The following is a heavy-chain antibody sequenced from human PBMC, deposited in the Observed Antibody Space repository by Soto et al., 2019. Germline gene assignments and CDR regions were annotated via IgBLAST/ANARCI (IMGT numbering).Heavy chain of an antibody. CDR1: GYTFTSYA. J-gene: IGHJ6*02. CDR3: ARTSFTTGTTRYYYYGMDV. V-gene: IGHV1-3*01. Sequence: ASVKVSCKASGYTFTSYAMHWVRQAPGQRLEWMGWINAGNGNTKYSQKFQGRVTITRDTSASTAYMELSSLRSEDTAVYYCARTSFTTGTTRYYYYGMDVWGQGTTVTVSS. D-gene: IGHD1-1*01. CDR2: INAGNGNT.